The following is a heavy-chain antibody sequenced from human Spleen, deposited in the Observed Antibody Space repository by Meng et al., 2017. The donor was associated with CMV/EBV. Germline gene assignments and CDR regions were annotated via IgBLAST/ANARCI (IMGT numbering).Heavy chain of an antibody. J-gene: IGHJ3*02. CDR3: AKDRGSRYCSSTSCYPNDAFNI. CDR1: GFTFDDYA. D-gene: IGHD2-2*01. Sequence: GGSLRLSCAASGFTFDDYAMHWVRQAPGKGLEWVSGISWNSGSIGYADSVKGRFTISRDNAKNSLYLQMNSLRAEDTALYYCAKDRGSRYCSSTSCYPNDAFNIWGQGTMVTVSS. V-gene: IGHV3-9*01. CDR2: ISWNSGSI.